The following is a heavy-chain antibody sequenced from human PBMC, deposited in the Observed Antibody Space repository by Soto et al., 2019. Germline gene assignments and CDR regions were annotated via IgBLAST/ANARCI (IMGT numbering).Heavy chain of an antibody. V-gene: IGHV4-39*01. CDR3: ARRVRSSSNFYYFDY. D-gene: IGHD6-13*01. J-gene: IGHJ4*02. CDR1: GGSISSSSYY. CDR2: IYYSGST. Sequence: QLQLQESGPGLVKPSETLSLTCTVSGGSISSSSYYWGWIRQPPGKGLEWIGSIYYSGSTYYNPSLKSRVTISVDTSKNQFSLKLSSVTAADTAVYYCARRVRSSSNFYYFDYWGQGTLVTVSS.